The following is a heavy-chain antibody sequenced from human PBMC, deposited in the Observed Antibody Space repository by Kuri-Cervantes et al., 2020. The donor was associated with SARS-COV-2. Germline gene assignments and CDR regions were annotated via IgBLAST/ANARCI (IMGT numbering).Heavy chain of an antibody. CDR2: IYPGDSDT. J-gene: IGHJ3*02. CDR3: ARPLYYYDSSGYPGSVVAFDI. Sequence: GGSLRLSCAASGFSFSMYWMSWVLQMPGKGLEWMGIIYPGDSDTRYSPSFQGQVTISADKSISTAYLQWSSLKASDTAMYYCARPLYYYDSSGYPGSVVAFDIWGQGTMVTVSS. CDR1: GFSFSMYW. D-gene: IGHD3-22*01. V-gene: IGHV5-51*01.